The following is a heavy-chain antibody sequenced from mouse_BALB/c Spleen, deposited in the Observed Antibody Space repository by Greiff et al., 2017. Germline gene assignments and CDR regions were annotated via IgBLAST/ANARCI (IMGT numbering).Heavy chain of an antibody. Sequence: SGAELMKPGASVKISCKATGYTFSSYWIEWVKQRPGHGLEWIGEILPGSGSTNYNEKFKGKATFTADTSSNTAYMQLSSLTSEDSAVYYCARGYGNYVGAMDYWGQGTSVTVSS. CDR2: ILPGSGST. CDR3: ARGYGNYVGAMDY. CDR1: GYTFSSYW. D-gene: IGHD2-10*02. J-gene: IGHJ4*01. V-gene: IGHV1-9*01.